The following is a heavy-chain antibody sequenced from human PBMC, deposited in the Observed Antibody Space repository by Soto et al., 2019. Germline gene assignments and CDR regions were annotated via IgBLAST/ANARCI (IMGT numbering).Heavy chain of an antibody. CDR2: IYYSGST. V-gene: IGHV4-59*01. J-gene: IGHJ6*03. CDR1: GGSISSYY. CDR3: ARDPGRKYYMVV. Sequence: XXTLSLPCTVSGGSISSYYWRWIPQPPGKGLEWIGYIYYSGSTNYNPSLKSRVTISVDTSKNQFSLKLSSVTAADTAVYYCARDPGRKYYMVVWGKGTTVTVSS.